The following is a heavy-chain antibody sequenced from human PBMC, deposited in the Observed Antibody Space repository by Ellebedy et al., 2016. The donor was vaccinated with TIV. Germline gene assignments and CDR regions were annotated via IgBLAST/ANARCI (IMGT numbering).Heavy chain of an antibody. J-gene: IGHJ4*02. V-gene: IGHV3-21*01. CDR2: ISASTIYI. CDR1: GFTFSSYS. Sequence: GGSLRLXCAASGFTFSSYSIHWVRQAPGKGLEWVSSISASTIYIYYADSVKGRFTISRDNAKNSLYLQMSSLRAEDTAVYYCARHCSGGGCYSNFDYWGQGTLVTVSS. D-gene: IGHD2-15*01. CDR3: ARHCSGGGCYSNFDY.